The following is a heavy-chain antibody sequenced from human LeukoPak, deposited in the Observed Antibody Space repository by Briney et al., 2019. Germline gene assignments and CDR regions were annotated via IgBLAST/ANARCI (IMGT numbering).Heavy chain of an antibody. V-gene: IGHV3-23*01. CDR1: GITFSNYA. Sequence: GGSLRLSCVASGITFSNYAMSWVRQAPEKGLEFVSGIYENGGTTYYADSVKGRFSISRDNSKNTLYLQMDSLRGEDTAVYYCAKDFRIGYSAHFDYWGQGALVTVSS. CDR2: IYENGGTT. D-gene: IGHD2-21*01. J-gene: IGHJ4*02. CDR3: AKDFRIGYSAHFDY.